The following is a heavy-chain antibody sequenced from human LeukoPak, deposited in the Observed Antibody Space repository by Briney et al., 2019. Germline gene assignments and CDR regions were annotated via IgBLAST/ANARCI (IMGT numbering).Heavy chain of an antibody. CDR3: ASLFYGSGSYYAPFDP. Sequence: SETLALTCTVPGGSISSYYWSWIRQPAGEGLEWIGRIYTSGSTNYNPSLKSRVTISVDTSKNQFSLKLSSVTAADTAVYYCASLFYGSGSYYAPFDPWGQGTLVAVSS. D-gene: IGHD3-10*01. J-gene: IGHJ5*02. CDR2: IYTSGST. CDR1: GGSISSYY. V-gene: IGHV4-4*07.